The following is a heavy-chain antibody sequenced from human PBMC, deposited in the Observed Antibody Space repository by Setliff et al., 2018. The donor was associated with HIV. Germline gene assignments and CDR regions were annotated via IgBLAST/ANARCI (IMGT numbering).Heavy chain of an antibody. CDR2: IYAGGST. CDR1: GFTFSDYY. V-gene: IGHV3-53*01. Sequence: PGGSLRLSCAASGFTFSDYYMSWVRQAPGKGLEWVSVIYAGGSTYYADSVKGRFTISRDNSKNMLYLQMDSLRAEDTAVYYCARGRNRNYVVYGMDVWGQGTTVTVSS. J-gene: IGHJ6*02. D-gene: IGHD1-7*01. CDR3: ARGRNRNYVVYGMDV.